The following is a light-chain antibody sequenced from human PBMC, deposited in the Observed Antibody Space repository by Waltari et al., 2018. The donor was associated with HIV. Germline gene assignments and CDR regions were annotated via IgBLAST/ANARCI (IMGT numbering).Light chain of an antibody. Sequence: AIQLTQSPSPLSASVGDRVTITCRASQGISSALAWYQQTPGKAPKLLIYDASTLESGVPSRFRGSGSGTDFTLTISSLQPEDFATYYCQHFNNYPLTFGPGTKVDIK. V-gene: IGKV1D-13*01. CDR2: DAS. CDR3: QHFNNYPLT. CDR1: QGISSA. J-gene: IGKJ3*01.